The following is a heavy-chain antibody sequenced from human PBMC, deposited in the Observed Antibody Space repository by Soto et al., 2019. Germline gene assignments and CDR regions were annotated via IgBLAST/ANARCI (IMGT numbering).Heavy chain of an antibody. CDR3: TRGDCWELTTMDY. CDR1: GFTFSGSA. D-gene: IGHD3-10*01. CDR2: IRSKANSYAT. V-gene: IGHV3-73*02. Sequence: EVQLMESGGGLVQPGGSLKLSCEASGFTFSGSAMHWVRQASGKGLEWVGRIRSKANSYATAYAASVKGRFTISRDDSKNTAYLQMNSLKTEDTAVYFCTRGDCWELTTMDYWGQGTLVTVSS. J-gene: IGHJ4*02.